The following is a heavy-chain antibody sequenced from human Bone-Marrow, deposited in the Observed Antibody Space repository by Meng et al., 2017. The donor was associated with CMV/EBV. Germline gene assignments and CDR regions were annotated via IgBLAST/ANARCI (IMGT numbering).Heavy chain of an antibody. CDR2: INHTGST. D-gene: IGHD5-18*01. V-gene: IGHV4-34*01. Sequence: SETLSLTCAVYGGSFSGYYWSWIRQPPGKGLEWIGEINHTGSTNYNPSLKSRVTISVDTFKNQFSLKLSSVTAADTAVYYCARGGWIQLVYRYYYYGMDVWGQGTTVTVSS. CDR1: GGSFSGYY. CDR3: ARGGWIQLVYRYYYYGMDV. J-gene: IGHJ6*02.